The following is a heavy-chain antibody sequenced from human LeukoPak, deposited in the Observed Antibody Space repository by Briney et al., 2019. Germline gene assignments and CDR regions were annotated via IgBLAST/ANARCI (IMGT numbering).Heavy chain of an antibody. D-gene: IGHD5-24*01. J-gene: IGHJ5*02. Sequence: GGSLRLSCAASGFTFSLYWMSWVRQAPGKGLEWVANIKQDGSEKFYADSVKGRFTISRDNAKKSLFLQTNSLRAEDTAVYYCARENRDGNNPYNWFDPWGQGTLVTVSS. CDR3: ARENRDGNNPYNWFDP. CDR1: GFTFSLYW. CDR2: IKQDGSEK. V-gene: IGHV3-7*01.